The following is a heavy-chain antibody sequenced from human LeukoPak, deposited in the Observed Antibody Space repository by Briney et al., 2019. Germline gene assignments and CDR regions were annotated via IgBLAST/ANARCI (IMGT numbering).Heavy chain of an antibody. J-gene: IGHJ3*02. Sequence: SETLSLTCAVYGGSFSGYYWSWIRQPPGKGLEWIGEINHSGSTNYNPSLKSRVTISVDTSKNQFSLKLSSVTAADTAVYYCARDVPRDAFDIWGQGTMVTVSS. CDR3: ARDVPRDAFDI. CDR1: GGSFSGYY. V-gene: IGHV4-34*01. CDR2: INHSGST.